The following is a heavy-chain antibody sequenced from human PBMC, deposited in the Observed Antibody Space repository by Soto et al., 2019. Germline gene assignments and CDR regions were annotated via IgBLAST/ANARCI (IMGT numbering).Heavy chain of an antibody. CDR1: GYSVISTYY. J-gene: IGHJ4*02. CDR2: MWHSGST. CDR3: ARWNVVSTLVDY. D-gene: IGHD2-21*01. Sequence: PSETLSLTCVVSGYSVISTYYWGWIRQPPGKGLEWIGHMWHSGSTDYNPSLKSRVTLSVDTSKNHFSLKVTSVTAADAAVYYCARWNVVSTLVDYWGQGTLGTGSS. V-gene: IGHV4-38-2*01.